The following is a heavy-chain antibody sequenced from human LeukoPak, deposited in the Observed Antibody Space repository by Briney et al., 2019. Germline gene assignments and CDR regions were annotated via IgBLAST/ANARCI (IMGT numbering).Heavy chain of an antibody. J-gene: IGHJ6*04. CDR1: GGSISSCGYS. CDR3: AREGREGMDV. Sequence: PSQTLSLTCAVSGGSISSCGYSWSWIRQPPGKGLEWIGYIYHSGRTYSNPSLKSRVTISVDRSKNQFSLKLSSVAAADTAVYYCAREGREGMDVWGKGTTVTVSS. CDR2: IYHSGRT. V-gene: IGHV4-30-2*01.